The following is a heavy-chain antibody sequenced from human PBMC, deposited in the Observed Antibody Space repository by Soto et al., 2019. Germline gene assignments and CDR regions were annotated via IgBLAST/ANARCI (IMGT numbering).Heavy chain of an antibody. Sequence: GSGPTLVNPTETLTLTCTVSGFSLSNARMGVSWIRQPPGKALEWLAHIFSNDEKSYSTSLKSRLTISKDTSKSQVVLTMTNMDPVDTATYYCARIRSGYFLGDIDYWGQGTLVTVSS. CDR1: GFSLSNARMG. CDR3: ARIRSGYFLGDIDY. J-gene: IGHJ4*02. CDR2: IFSNDEK. V-gene: IGHV2-26*01. D-gene: IGHD3-3*01.